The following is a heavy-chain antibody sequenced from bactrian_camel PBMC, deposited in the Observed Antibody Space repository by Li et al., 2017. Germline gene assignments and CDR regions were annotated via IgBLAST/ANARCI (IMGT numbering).Heavy chain of an antibody. Sequence: HVQLVESGGGSVQAGGSLRLSCKASSHTDISDCVGWFRQAPGKEREGVAAISTGSETTYYTDSVKGRFTISQDTAKNTLYLQMNSLKLEDTAMYYCAADCPTVGGGSRAAVFGYWGQGTQVTVS. V-gene: IGHV3S1*01. J-gene: IGHJ6*01. D-gene: IGHD7*01. CDR2: ISTGSETT. CDR3: AADCPTVGGGSRAAVFGY. CDR1: SHTDISDC.